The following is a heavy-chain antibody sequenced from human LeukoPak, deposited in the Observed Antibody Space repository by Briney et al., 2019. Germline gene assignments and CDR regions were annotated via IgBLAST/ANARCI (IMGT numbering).Heavy chain of an antibody. CDR2: INPNSGGT. Sequence: GASVKVSCRTSGYTFTAYYIHWVRQAPGQGLEWMGWINPNSGGTNYAQKFQGRVTMTRGTSISTAYMELSRPRSDDTAVYFFARSSSSYSPFDYWGQGTLATVSS. CDR1: GYTFTAYY. J-gene: IGHJ4*02. D-gene: IGHD2-2*01. V-gene: IGHV1-2*02. CDR3: ARSSSSYSPFDY.